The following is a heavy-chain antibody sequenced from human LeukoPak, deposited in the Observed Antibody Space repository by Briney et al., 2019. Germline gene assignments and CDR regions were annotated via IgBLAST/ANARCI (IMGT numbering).Heavy chain of an antibody. CDR1: GFTFSDYY. CDR2: ISSSGNTT. J-gene: IGHJ4*02. V-gene: IGHV3-11*04. D-gene: IGHD3-22*01. CDR3: ARVTGHMIEDYFDY. Sequence: GGSLRLSCAASGFTFSDYYMSWIRQAPGKGLECVSYISSSGNTTYHADSVKGRFTISRDNAKNSLYLQMSSLRAEDTAVYYCARVTGHMIEDYFDYWGQGTLVTVSS.